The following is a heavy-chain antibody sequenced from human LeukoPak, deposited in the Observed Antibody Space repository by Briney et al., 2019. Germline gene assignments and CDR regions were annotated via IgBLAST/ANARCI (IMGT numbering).Heavy chain of an antibody. CDR1: GFTFSSYG. J-gene: IGHJ4*02. V-gene: IGHV3-30*18. D-gene: IGHD6-13*01. CDR2: ISYDGSNK. Sequence: GGSLRLSCAASGFTFSSYGMHWVRQAPGKGLEWVAVISYDGSNKYYADSVKGRFTISRDNSKNTLYLQMNSLRAEDTAVYYCAKAPWQQQLVTPFDYWGQGTLVTVSS. CDR3: AKAPWQQQLVTPFDY.